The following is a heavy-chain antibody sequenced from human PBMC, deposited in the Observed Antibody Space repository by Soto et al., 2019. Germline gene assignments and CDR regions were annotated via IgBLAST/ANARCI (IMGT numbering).Heavy chain of an antibody. CDR3: ARETGTTGWHWFDP. Sequence: ASVKVSCKASGYTLTSYGISWVRQAPGQGLEWMGCISAYNGNTNYAQKLQGRVTMTTDTSTSTAYMELRSLRSDDTAVYYCARETGTTGWHWFDPWGQGTLLTVSS. D-gene: IGHD1-7*01. J-gene: IGHJ5*02. CDR1: GYTLTSYG. V-gene: IGHV1-18*01. CDR2: ISAYNGNT.